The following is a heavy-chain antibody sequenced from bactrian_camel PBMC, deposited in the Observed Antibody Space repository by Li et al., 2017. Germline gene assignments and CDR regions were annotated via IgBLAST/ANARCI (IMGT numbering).Heavy chain of an antibody. CDR1: GDLGTC. CDR3: RRVGDLGAAMIPPRRVTFIT. J-gene: IGHJ6*01. Sequence: VQLVESGGGSVQAGGSLRLSCTISGDLGTCMGWFRQAPGKEREGVAAISPGGDLKYYLDSVKGRFTISRDNAKNTVYLQMNSLKPEDTACTAVRRVGDLGAAMIPPRRVTFITGVRGPRSPSP. CDR2: ISPGGDLK. D-gene: IGHD1*01. V-gene: IGHV3S31*01.